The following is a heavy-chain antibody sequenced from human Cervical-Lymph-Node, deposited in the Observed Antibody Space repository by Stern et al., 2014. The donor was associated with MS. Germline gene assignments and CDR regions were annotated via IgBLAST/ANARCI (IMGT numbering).Heavy chain of an antibody. D-gene: IGHD3-3*01. J-gene: IGHJ4*02. Sequence: QAQLVQSGAEVNKPGASVKVSCKASGYSFTGYYLHWVRQAPGPGLEWMGRINPKNGGKNYTQPVQGRGTITTDTSMNTPILKVSDLKADDTAVYYCARVSRLGVPGLWGQGTLVTVSS. CDR1: GYSFTGYY. V-gene: IGHV1-2*06. CDR3: ARVSRLGVPGL. CDR2: INPKNGGK.